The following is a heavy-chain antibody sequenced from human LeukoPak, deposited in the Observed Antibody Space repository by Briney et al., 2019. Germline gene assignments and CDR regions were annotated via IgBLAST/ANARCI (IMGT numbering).Heavy chain of an antibody. CDR3: ARHSDCGGDCPFDY. D-gene: IGHD2-21*02. V-gene: IGHV5-51*01. J-gene: IGHJ4*02. Sequence: HGESLKISCKASGYNLVSYWIAWVRQMPGRGLEWMGVIYPGDSESRYSSSFQGQVTISVDKSINSAYLQWSSLKASDTAMYYCARHSDCGGDCPFDYWGQGTLVTVSP. CDR2: IYPGDSES. CDR1: GYNLVSYW.